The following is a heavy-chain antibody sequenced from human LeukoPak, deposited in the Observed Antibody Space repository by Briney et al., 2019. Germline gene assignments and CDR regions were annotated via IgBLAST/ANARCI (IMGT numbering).Heavy chain of an antibody. J-gene: IGHJ5*02. CDR3: ARAPARSSSWYNWFDP. CDR2: IYPGDSDT. V-gene: IGHV5-51*01. CDR1: GYIFTSYW. Sequence: GESLKISCKGSGYIFTSYWIGWVRQMPGKGLEWMGIIYPGDSDTRYSPSFQGQVTISADKSISTAYLQWSSLKASDTAMYYCARAPARSSSWYNWFDPWGQGTLVTLSS. D-gene: IGHD6-13*01.